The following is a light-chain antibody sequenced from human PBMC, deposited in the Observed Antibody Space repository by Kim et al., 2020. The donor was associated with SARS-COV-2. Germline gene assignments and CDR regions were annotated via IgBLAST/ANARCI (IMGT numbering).Light chain of an antibody. CDR2: GAS. CDR3: QQYDTSPSCT. CDR1: QSVSDNY. V-gene: IGKV3-20*01. J-gene: IGKJ2*02. Sequence: EIVLTQSPGTLSLSPGERATLSCRASQSVSDNYLAWYQQKPGQAPRLLIYGASSRATGIPDRFSGGGSGTDFTLTISRLESEDFAVYYCQQYDTSPSCTFGQGTKLEI.